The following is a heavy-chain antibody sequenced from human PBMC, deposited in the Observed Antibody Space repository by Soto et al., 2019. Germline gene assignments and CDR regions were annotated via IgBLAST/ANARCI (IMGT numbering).Heavy chain of an antibody. J-gene: IGHJ6*02. Sequence: SETLSLTCTVSGGSISSGGYYWSWIRQPPGKGLEWIGYIYYSGGTYYNPSLKSRVTISVDTSKNQFSLKLSSVTAADTAVYYCARKGYSYGWRTHYYYYGMDVWGQGTTVTVSS. D-gene: IGHD5-18*01. CDR1: GGSISSGGYY. CDR3: ARKGYSYGWRTHYYYYGMDV. V-gene: IGHV4-30-4*08. CDR2: IYYSGGT.